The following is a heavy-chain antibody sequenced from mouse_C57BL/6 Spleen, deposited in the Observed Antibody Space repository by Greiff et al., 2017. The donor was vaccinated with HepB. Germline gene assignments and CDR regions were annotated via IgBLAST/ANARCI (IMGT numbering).Heavy chain of an antibody. CDR3: ARQDGYPPYAMDY. J-gene: IGHJ4*01. V-gene: IGHV5-6*01. CDR1: GFTFSSYG. Sequence: EVMLVESGGDLVKPGGSLKLSCAASGFTFSSYGMSWVRQTPDKRLEWVATISSGGSYTYYPDSVKGRFTISRDNAKNTLYLQMSSLKSEDTAMYYCARQDGYPPYAMDYWGQGTSVTVSS. CDR2: ISSGGSYT. D-gene: IGHD2-3*01.